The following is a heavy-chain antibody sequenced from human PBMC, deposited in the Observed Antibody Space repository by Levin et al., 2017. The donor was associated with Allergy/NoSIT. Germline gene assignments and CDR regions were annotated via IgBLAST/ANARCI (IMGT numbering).Heavy chain of an antibody. Sequence: PGGSLRLSCAASGFTFSNYAMSWVRQAPGKGLEWVSAISNSGSTTYYADSVKGRFTISRDSSKNTLFLQMNSLRGEDTAVYYCVKNAGRISGSLDYWGQGTLVTVSS. CDR1: GFTFSNYA. D-gene: IGHD3-22*01. CDR3: VKNAGRISGSLDY. V-gene: IGHV3-23*01. J-gene: IGHJ4*02. CDR2: ISNSGSTT.